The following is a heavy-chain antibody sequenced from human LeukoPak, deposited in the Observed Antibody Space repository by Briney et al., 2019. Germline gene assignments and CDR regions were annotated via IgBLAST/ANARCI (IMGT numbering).Heavy chain of an antibody. CDR1: GFTFSSYG. Sequence: GGSLRLSCAASGFTFSSYGMNWVRQAPGKGLEWVAVIWYDGSNKYYADSVKGRFTISRDNSKNTPYLQMNSLRAEDTAVYYCARDRGNWNYVAYGMDVWGQGTTVTVSS. CDR3: ARDRGNWNYVAYGMDV. V-gene: IGHV3-33*01. D-gene: IGHD1-7*01. J-gene: IGHJ6*02. CDR2: IWYDGSNK.